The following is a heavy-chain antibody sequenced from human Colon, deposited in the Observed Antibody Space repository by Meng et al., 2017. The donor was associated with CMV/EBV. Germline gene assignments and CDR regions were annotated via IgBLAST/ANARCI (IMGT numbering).Heavy chain of an antibody. Sequence: GGSLRLSCAASGFSFNSYWLSWIRQAPGKGLEWVSYISSSGSTIYYADSVKGRFTISRDNAKNSLYLQMNSLRAEDTAVYYCARAGVGYCSSTSCQGVWFDPWGQGTLVTVSS. V-gene: IGHV3-11*04. CDR3: ARAGVGYCSSTSCQGVWFDP. D-gene: IGHD2-2*01. CDR1: GFSFNSYW. CDR2: ISSSGSTI. J-gene: IGHJ5*02.